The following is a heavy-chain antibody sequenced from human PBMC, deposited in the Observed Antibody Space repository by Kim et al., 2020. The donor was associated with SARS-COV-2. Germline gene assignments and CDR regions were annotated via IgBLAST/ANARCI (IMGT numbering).Heavy chain of an antibody. D-gene: IGHD6-13*01. J-gene: IGHJ4*02. Sequence: SETLSLTCTVSGGSISSYYWSWIRQPPGKGLEWIGYIYYSGSTNYNPSLKSRVTISVDTSKNQFSLKLSSVTAADTAVYYCARSLDSSSWYTPFDYWGQG. CDR3: ARSLDSSSWYTPFDY. V-gene: IGHV4-59*08. CDR2: IYYSGST. CDR1: GGSISSYY.